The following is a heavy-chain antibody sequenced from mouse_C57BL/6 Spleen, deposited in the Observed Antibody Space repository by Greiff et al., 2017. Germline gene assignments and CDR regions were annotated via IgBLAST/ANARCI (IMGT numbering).Heavy chain of an antibody. J-gene: IGHJ1*03. CDR2: ITHSGET. Sequence: QVQLKESGPGLVKPSQSLFLTCSITGFPITSGYYWIWIRQSPGKPLEWMGYITHSGETFYNPSLQSPISITRETSKNQFFLQLNSVTTEDTAMYYCAGPPDYDWYFDVWGTGTTVTVSS. D-gene: IGHD2-4*01. V-gene: IGHV12-3*01. CDR1: GFPITSGYY. CDR3: AGPPDYDWYFDV.